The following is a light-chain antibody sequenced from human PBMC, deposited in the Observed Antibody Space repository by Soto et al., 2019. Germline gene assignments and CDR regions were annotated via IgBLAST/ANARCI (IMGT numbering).Light chain of an antibody. V-gene: IGKV3-20*01. CDR3: QQYGSSPPYT. Sequence: EIVLTQSPGTLSLSPGEIATLSCRARQSVSSSYLAWYQQKPGQAPRLLIYGASSRATGIPDRSSGSGSGTHFTLTISTLEPADFAVYYCQQYGSSPPYTFGEGTEMEIK. J-gene: IGKJ2*01. CDR1: QSVSSSY. CDR2: GAS.